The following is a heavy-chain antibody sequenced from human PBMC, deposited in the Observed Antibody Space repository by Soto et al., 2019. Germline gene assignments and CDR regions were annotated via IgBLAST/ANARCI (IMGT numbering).Heavy chain of an antibody. CDR1: GGSISTYY. Sequence: QVQLQESGPGLVKPSETLSLTCTVSGGSISTYYWSWIRQTPGKGLEWIGYIYYSGSTNYNPSLKSRVTISGDTSKNQFSLKLSSVSAADTAVYYCARDGSRYDFWSGPYYFDYWGQGTLVTVSS. J-gene: IGHJ4*02. CDR3: ARDGSRYDFWSGPYYFDY. V-gene: IGHV4-59*01. CDR2: IYYSGST. D-gene: IGHD3-3*01.